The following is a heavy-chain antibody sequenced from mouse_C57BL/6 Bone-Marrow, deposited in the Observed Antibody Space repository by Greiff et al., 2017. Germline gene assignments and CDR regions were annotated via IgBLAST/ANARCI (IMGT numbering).Heavy chain of an antibody. V-gene: IGHV10-1*01. D-gene: IGHD3-3*01. CDR2: IRSKSNNYAT. Sequence: EVKLVESGGGLVQPKGSLTLSCAASGFSFNPYALNWVRQAPGKGLEWVARIRSKSNNYATYYADSVKDRFTISRDDSESMLYLQMNNLKTEDTAMYYCARGYFDYWGQGTTLTVSS. J-gene: IGHJ2*01. CDR3: ARGYFDY. CDR1: GFSFNPYA.